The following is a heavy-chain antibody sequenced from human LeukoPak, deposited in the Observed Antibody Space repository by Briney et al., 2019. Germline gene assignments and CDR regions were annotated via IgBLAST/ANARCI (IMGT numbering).Heavy chain of an antibody. V-gene: IGHV3-48*03. CDR1: RFTFRSYE. D-gene: IGHD3-10*01. Sequence: PGGSLRLSCAASRFTFRSYEMNWVRQAPGKGLEWVSYISSSSSTIYYSDSLKGRFTISRDNAKNSLYLQMNSLRAEDTAVYYCATGGGPGWFGELFRGYFFDYWGQGTLVTVSS. CDR2: ISSSSSTI. J-gene: IGHJ4*02. CDR3: ATGGGPGWFGELFRGYFFDY.